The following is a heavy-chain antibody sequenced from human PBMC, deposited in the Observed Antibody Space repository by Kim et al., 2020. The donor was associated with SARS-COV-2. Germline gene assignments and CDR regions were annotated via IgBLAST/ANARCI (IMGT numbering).Heavy chain of an antibody. D-gene: IGHD3-22*01. V-gene: IGHV1-2*06. CDR1: GYTFTDYY. Sequence: ASVKVSCKASGYTFTDYYMHWVRQAPGQGLEWMGRINPNTGGTNYAQQFQGRVTMTRDTSISTAYMEVSRLRSDDTAVYYCARVISTTMIPVLAYWGQGTLVTVSS. CDR2: INPNTGGT. J-gene: IGHJ4*02. CDR3: ARVISTTMIPVLAY.